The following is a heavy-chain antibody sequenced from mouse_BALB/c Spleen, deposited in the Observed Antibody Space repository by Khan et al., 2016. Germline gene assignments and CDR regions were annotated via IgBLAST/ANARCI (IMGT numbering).Heavy chain of an antibody. Sequence: EVKLLESGGGLVQPGGSLKLSCAASGFDFSRYWMSWVRQAPGKGLEWIGEINPASSTINYTPSLKDKFIISRDNAKNTLYLQMSKVRSEDTALYVCARLHDYGYMNYWGQGTTLTVSS. CDR1: GFDFSRYW. CDR3: ARLHDYGYMNY. D-gene: IGHD1-2*01. CDR2: INPASSTI. J-gene: IGHJ2*01. V-gene: IGHV4-1*02.